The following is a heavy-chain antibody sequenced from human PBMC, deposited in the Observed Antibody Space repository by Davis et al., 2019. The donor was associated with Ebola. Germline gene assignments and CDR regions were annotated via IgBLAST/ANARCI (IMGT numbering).Heavy chain of an antibody. D-gene: IGHD6-13*01. CDR3: ARERAAAGHYYNYYGMDV. CDR1: GYTFTSYY. J-gene: IGHJ6*02. Sequence: ASVKVSCKASGYTFTSYYMHWVRQAPGQGLEWMGIINPNGGSTIYAQKFQGRVTMTRDTSTSTVYMELSSLRSEDTAVYYCARERAAAGHYYNYYGMDVWGQGTTVTVSS. V-gene: IGHV1-46*01. CDR2: INPNGGST.